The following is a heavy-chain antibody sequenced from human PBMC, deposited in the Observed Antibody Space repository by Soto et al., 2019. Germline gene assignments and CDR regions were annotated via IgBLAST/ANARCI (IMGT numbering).Heavy chain of an antibody. CDR2: ISAYNGNT. V-gene: IGHV1-18*01. J-gene: IGHJ6*02. Sequence: ASVKVSCKASGYTFTSYGISWVRQAPGQGPEWMGWISAYNGNTNYAQKLQGRVTMTTDTSTSTAYMELRSLRSDDTAVYYCARDKEWLPHYYYYGMDVWGQGTTVTVSS. CDR3: ARDKEWLPHYYYYGMDV. D-gene: IGHD6-19*01. CDR1: GYTFTSYG.